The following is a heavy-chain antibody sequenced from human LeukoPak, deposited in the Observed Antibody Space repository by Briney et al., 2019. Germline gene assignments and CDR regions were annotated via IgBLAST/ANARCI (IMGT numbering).Heavy chain of an antibody. J-gene: IGHJ6*03. CDR1: GFTFSSFD. Sequence: GGSLRLSCAASGFTFSSFDMHWVRQPTGQGLEWVSTIGTASDTYYPGSVEGRFTLSRDNAKNTLYLQMNSLTAGDTAVYYCARGPPRGKYYYMDVWGKGTTVTVTS. V-gene: IGHV3-13*01. CDR2: IGTASDT. D-gene: IGHD1-1*01. CDR3: ARGPPRGKYYYMDV.